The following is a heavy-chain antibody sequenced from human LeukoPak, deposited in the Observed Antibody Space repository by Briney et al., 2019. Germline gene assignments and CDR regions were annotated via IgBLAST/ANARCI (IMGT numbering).Heavy chain of an antibody. V-gene: IGHV4-61*05. CDR2: IYYTGST. J-gene: IGHJ4*02. CDR3: ARGRDGYSN. D-gene: IGHD5-24*01. CDR1: GGSISSSSYY. Sequence: SETLSLTYTVSGGSISSSSYYWGWIRQPPGKGLEWIGYIYYTGSTDSNPSLKNRLTISVDTSKNQFSLKLTSVTAADTAVYYCARGRDGYSNWGQGILVTVSS.